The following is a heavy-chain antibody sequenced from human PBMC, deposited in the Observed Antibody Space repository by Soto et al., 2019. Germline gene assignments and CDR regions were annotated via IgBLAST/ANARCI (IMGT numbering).Heavy chain of an antibody. V-gene: IGHV1-18*04. CDR3: ARERLNTGWYGFDY. J-gene: IGHJ4*02. D-gene: IGHD6-19*01. Sequence: GASVNVSCKTSGYTFANFDFSWVRQAPGQGLEWMGWVSNRNGVTNYAENFRDRVNISTDTSTNTVYMELRSLRSDDTAVYFCARERLNTGWYGFDYWGQGIQVTVSS. CDR1: GYTFANFD. CDR2: VSNRNGVT.